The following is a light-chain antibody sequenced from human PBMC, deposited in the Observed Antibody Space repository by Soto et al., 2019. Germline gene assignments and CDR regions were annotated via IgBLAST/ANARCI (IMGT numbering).Light chain of an antibody. J-gene: IGLJ1*01. Sequence: QSVLTQPPSVSGSPGQSVAISCTGTSSDVGSYNRVSWYQQPPGTAPKLMIYDVSNRPSGVPDRFPGSKSGNTASLTISGLQAEDEADYYCTSYTTSNTYVFGTGTKVTVL. V-gene: IGLV2-18*02. CDR3: TSYTTSNTYV. CDR2: DVS. CDR1: SSDVGSYNR.